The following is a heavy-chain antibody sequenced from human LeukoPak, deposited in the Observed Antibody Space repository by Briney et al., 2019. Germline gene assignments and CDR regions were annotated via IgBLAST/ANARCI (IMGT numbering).Heavy chain of an antibody. CDR1: GYTFTSYY. CDR3: ARGDRMVRGVEAFDY. J-gene: IGHJ4*02. Sequence: ASVKVSCKASGYTFTSYYMHWVRQAPGQGLEWIGIINPSGGSTSYAQKFQGRVTMTRDTSTSTVYMELSSLRSEDTALYYCARGDRMVRGVEAFDYWGQGTLVTVSS. D-gene: IGHD3-10*01. V-gene: IGHV1-46*01. CDR2: INPSGGST.